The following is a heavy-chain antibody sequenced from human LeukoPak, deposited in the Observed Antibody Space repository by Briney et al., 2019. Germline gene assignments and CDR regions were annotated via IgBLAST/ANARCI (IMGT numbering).Heavy chain of an antibody. D-gene: IGHD1-26*01. CDR3: AGLGSWKYSGQGGFGWFDS. CDR1: GYSFTSYW. Sequence: GESLKISCKGSGYSFTSYWIAWVRQMPGKGLEWMGIIYPGDSDTRYSPSLQGQVTISAEKSISTAYLQWSSLRASDSAMYYCAGLGSWKYSGQGGFGWFDSWGQGTLVTVSS. J-gene: IGHJ5*01. CDR2: IYPGDSDT. V-gene: IGHV5-51*01.